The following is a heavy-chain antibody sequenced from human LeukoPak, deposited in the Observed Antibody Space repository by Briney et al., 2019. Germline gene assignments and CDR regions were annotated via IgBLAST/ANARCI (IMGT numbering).Heavy chain of an antibody. CDR2: IYPGDSGR. CDR3: GMSGDRVPLQDDVFDV. D-gene: IGHD1-26*01. Sequence: GESLKISCKVSGYSFTSYCIGWVRQMPGKGLEWMGIIYPGDSGRTYSPSFQGQVTISVDKSISTAYLQWSSLQASDTAMYYCGMSGDRVPLQDDVFDVWGQGTMVTVST. V-gene: IGHV5-51*01. CDR1: GYSFTSYC. J-gene: IGHJ3*01.